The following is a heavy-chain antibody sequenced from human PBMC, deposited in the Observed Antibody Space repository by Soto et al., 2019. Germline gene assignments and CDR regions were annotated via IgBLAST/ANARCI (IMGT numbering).Heavy chain of an antibody. CDR2: IYDSGGT. V-gene: IGHV4-59*08. J-gene: IGHJ4*02. Sequence: PSETLSLTCTVSGASMSSSSLTWIRQPPGRGLEWIGYIYDSGGTNYNPSLKSRVTMSVDTSKNQFSLKLSSVTAADTAVYYCARSPGYFDYWGPGILVTVSS. CDR1: GASMSSSS. CDR3: ARSPGYFDY.